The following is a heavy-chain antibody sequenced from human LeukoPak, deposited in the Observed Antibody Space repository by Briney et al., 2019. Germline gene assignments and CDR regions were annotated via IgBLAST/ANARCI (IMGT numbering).Heavy chain of an antibody. CDR1: GGSISSGDYY. Sequence: PSQTLSLTCTVSGGSISSGDYYWSWIRQPPGKGLEWIGYINYSGSTFHYNPSLKSRVTISVDTSKNQVSLRLNSVTVADSAVYYYASTNCSSARCYGANWFDPWGQGTLVTVSS. CDR3: ASTNCSSARCYGANWFDP. V-gene: IGHV4-30-4*01. D-gene: IGHD2-2*01. J-gene: IGHJ5*02. CDR2: INYSGST.